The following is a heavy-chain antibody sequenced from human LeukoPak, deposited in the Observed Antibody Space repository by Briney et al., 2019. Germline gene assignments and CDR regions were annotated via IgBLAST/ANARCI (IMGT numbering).Heavy chain of an antibody. V-gene: IGHV4-30-2*01. D-gene: IGHD3-3*01. CDR2: IYHSGST. CDR1: GGSISSGGYS. J-gene: IGHJ4*02. CDR3: ARTNYDVWSGYPNYFDY. Sequence: SQTLSLTCAVSGGSISSGGYSWSWIRQPPGKGLEWIGYIYHSGSTYYNPSLKSRVTISVDRSKNQFSLKLSSVTAADTAVYYCARTNYDVWSGYPNYFDYWGQGTLVTVSS.